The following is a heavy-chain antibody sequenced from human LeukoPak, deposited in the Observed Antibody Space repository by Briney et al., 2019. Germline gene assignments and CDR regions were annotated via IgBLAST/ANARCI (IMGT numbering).Heavy chain of an antibody. D-gene: IGHD2-21*02. CDR3: AGLVVGTATIDY. V-gene: IGHV4-39*01. Sequence: KPSETPSPTRTLSAGSPPSSNYYWGWVRHPPRKGPEWIGNIFYSGSTHYTPSLKSRVTISVDTSKNQFSLKLNSVTAADTAVYHCAGLVVGTATIDYWGQGTLVTVSS. CDR1: AGSPPSSNYY. CDR2: IFYSGST. J-gene: IGHJ4*02.